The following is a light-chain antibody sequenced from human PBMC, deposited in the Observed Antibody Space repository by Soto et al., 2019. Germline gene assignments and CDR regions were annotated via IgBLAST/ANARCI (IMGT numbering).Light chain of an antibody. CDR1: QSVGGTF. J-gene: IGKJ5*01. CDR2: GAS. V-gene: IGKV3-20*01. CDR3: QQYNSYSSIT. Sequence: EIVLTQSPGTLSFSPGEGATLSCRASQSVGGTFLAWYQQKGGQAPRLLIHGASNRATGIPDRFSGSGSGTEFTLTISSLQPDDFATYYCQQYNSYSSITFGQGTRLEIK.